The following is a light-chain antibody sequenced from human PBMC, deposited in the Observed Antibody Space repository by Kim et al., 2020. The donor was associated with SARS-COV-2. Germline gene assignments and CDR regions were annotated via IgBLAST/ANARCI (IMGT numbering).Light chain of an antibody. J-gene: IGKJ2*01. CDR2: AAS. CDR1: QSITSY. CDR3: QQTYSHPHT. V-gene: IGKV1-39*01. Sequence: ASVGDRVTITCRASQSITSYLNWYQQKPGKTPKLLIYAASILQSGAPSRFSGSGSGTDFTLTIRGLQPEDFATYFCQQTYSHPHTFGQGTKVDIK.